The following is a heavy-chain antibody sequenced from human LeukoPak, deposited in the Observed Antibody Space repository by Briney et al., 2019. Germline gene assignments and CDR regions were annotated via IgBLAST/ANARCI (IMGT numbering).Heavy chain of an antibody. CDR1: GYTFNNYY. CDR3: ARENMSLGAFDI. CDR2: VYPNSGDT. Sequence: ASVKVSCKTSGYTFNNYYMHWVRQAPGQGLEWVGWVYPNSGDTKYAQNFQDRVTMSRDTSIGTAYMELRGLRSGDMAIYYCARENMSLGAFDIWGQGTMVTVSS. J-gene: IGHJ3*02. D-gene: IGHD1/OR15-1a*01. V-gene: IGHV1-2*02.